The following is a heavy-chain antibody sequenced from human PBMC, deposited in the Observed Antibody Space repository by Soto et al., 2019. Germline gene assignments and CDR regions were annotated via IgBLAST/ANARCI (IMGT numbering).Heavy chain of an antibody. CDR2: INPNSGDT. D-gene: IGHD6-13*01. J-gene: IGHJ6*02. CDR1: GYTFTGYY. Sequence: ASVKVSCKASGYTFTGYYMHWVRQASGQGLEWMGWINPNSGDTNYAQKFQGRVTMTRDTSISTAYMELSRLRSDDTAVYYCARVLSFTAPVYYYYGMDVWGQGTTVTV. V-gene: IGHV1-2*02. CDR3: ARVLSFTAPVYYYYGMDV.